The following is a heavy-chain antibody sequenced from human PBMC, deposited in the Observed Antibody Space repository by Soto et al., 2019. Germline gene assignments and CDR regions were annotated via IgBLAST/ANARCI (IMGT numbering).Heavy chain of an antibody. CDR2: IYYSGST. CDR1: GGSVSSGSYY. CDR3: ARIRISGDGEV. D-gene: IGHD4-17*01. J-gene: IGHJ6*02. Sequence: QVQLQESGPGLVKPSETLSLTCTVSGGSVSSGSYYWSWIRQPPGKGLEWIGYIYYSGSTNYNPSLKSRVTISVDTSKNQFSLKLSSVTAADTAVYYCARIRISGDGEVWGQGTTVTVSS. V-gene: IGHV4-61*01.